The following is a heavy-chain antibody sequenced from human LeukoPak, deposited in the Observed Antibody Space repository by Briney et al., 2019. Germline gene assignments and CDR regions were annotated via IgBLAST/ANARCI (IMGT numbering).Heavy chain of an antibody. Sequence: GGSLRLSCAASGFTFSDYYMSWIRQAPGKGLEWVSYISSSGSTIYYADSVKGRFTISRDNAKNSLYLQMNSLRAEDTAVYYCARVRTCSSTSCYFNYWGQGTLVTVSS. J-gene: IGHJ4*02. CDR1: GFTFSDYY. CDR3: ARVRTCSSTSCYFNY. CDR2: ISSSGSTI. D-gene: IGHD2-2*01. V-gene: IGHV3-11*01.